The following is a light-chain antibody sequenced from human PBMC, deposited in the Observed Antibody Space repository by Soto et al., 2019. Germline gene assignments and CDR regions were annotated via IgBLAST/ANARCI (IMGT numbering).Light chain of an antibody. Sequence: DIQMTQSPSTLSASVGDSVTITCRASQTINNWLAWSQQKPGKAPKLLIYKASSLESGVPSRFSGSGSGTEFTLTISSLQPDDFATYFCQQYDSNPWKFGQGTKVEIK. CDR1: QTINNW. CDR3: QQYDSNPWK. J-gene: IGKJ1*01. CDR2: KAS. V-gene: IGKV1-5*03.